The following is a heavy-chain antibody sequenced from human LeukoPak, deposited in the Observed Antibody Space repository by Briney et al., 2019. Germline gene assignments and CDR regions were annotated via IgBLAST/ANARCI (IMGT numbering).Heavy chain of an antibody. D-gene: IGHD3-10*01. CDR1: GFTFSTAW. V-gene: IGHV3-15*01. CDR3: TTAWAGSYYGDY. Sequence: PGGSLRLSCAASGFTFSTAWMSWVRQAPGKGLEWVGRIKSQPDDGTTDYVAPVKGRFIISRDDSKSTLYLQMNSLKTEDTAVYYCTTAWAGSYYGDYWGQGTLVTVSA. J-gene: IGHJ4*02. CDR2: IKSQPDDGTT.